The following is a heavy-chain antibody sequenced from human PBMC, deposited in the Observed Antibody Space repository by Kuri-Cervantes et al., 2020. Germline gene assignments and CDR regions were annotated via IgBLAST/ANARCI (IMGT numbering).Heavy chain of an antibody. CDR2: INHSGST. CDR3: ASTPGVVVPAAMGVGRDYFDY. D-gene: IGHD2-2*01. V-gene: IGHV4-34*01. Sequence: SQTLSLTCAVYGGSFSGYYWSWIRQPPGKGLEWIGEINHSGSTNYNPSLKSRVTISVDTSKNQFSLKLSSVTAADTAVYYCASTPGVVVPAAMGVGRDYFDYWGQGTLVTVSS. J-gene: IGHJ4*02. CDR1: GGSFSGYY.